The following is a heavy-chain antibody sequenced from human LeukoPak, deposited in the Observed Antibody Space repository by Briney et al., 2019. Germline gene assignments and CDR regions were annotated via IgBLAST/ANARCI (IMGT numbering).Heavy chain of an antibody. CDR2: IIPIFGTA. CDR1: GGTFSSYA. D-gene: IGHD3-3*01. J-gene: IGHJ4*02. Sequence: SVKVSCKASGGTFSSYAISWVRQAPGQGLEWMGGIIPIFGTANYAQKFQGRVTITADESTSTAYMELSSLRPEDTAVYYCASGRWSGYLIPGPYYFDYWGQGTLVTVSS. CDR3: ASGRWSGYLIPGPYYFDY. V-gene: IGHV1-69*13.